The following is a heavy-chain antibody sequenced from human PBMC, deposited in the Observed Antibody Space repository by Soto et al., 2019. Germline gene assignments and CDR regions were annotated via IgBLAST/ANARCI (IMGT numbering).Heavy chain of an antibody. V-gene: IGHV4-34*01. Sequence: QVQLHQWGAGLLKPSETLSLACSIYSGSFSGYYWSWIRQPPGKRLERMGEISQSGNTNYSPSLKSLVSISIDTYKNQFSLNLASVSAGDTAVYYCARAPKVSGSSQTRPDFWGPGTLVTVSS. CDR3: ARAPKVSGSSQTRPDF. CDR2: ISQSGNT. CDR1: SGSFSGYY. D-gene: IGHD6-6*01. J-gene: IGHJ4*02.